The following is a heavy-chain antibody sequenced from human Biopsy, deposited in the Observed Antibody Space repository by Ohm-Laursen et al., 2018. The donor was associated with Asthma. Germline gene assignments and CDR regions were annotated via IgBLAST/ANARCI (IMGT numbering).Heavy chain of an antibody. V-gene: IGHV1-69*13. CDR3: ARKAGSCISRTCYSLDF. D-gene: IGHD2-2*01. J-gene: IGHJ6*02. CDR2: INSVFGTT. Sequence: SVKVSCKSLGGTFNTYAIGWVRQAPGQGLEWMGGINSVFGTTTYPQKFQDRVTITADDSTSTVYMELSSLRSEDTAVYYCARKAGSCISRTCYSLDFWGQGTPVAVSS. CDR1: GGTFNTYA.